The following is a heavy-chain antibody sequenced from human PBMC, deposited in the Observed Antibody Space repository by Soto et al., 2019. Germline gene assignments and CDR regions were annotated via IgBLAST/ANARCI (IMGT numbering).Heavy chain of an antibody. CDR1: GYTLTELS. Sequence: ASVKVSCKVSGYTLTELSMHWVRQAPGKGLEWMGGFDPEDGETIYAQKFQGRVTMTEDTSTDTAYMELSSLRSEDTAVYYCATDHVVGARDAFEIWGQGTMVTVSS. CDR2: FDPEDGET. CDR3: ATDHVVGARDAFEI. D-gene: IGHD1-26*01. V-gene: IGHV1-24*01. J-gene: IGHJ3*02.